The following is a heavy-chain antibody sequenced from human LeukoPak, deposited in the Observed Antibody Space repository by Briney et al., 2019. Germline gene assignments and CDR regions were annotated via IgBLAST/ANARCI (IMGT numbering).Heavy chain of an antibody. Sequence: GGSLRLSCAASGFTFSSYSMNWVRQAPGKGLECVSSITFSSSHIYYADSVKGRFTISRGNTKDSLYLQMNSLRAEDTAIYYCARGPQFSGPGWFDPWGQGTLVTVSS. V-gene: IGHV3-21*01. D-gene: IGHD3-10*01. CDR2: ITFSSSHI. J-gene: IGHJ5*02. CDR3: ARGPQFSGPGWFDP. CDR1: GFTFSSYS.